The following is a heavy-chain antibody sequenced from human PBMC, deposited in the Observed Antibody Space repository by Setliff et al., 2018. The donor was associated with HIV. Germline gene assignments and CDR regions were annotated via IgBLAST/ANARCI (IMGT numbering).Heavy chain of an antibody. CDR2: IHYSGST. CDR3: ARSRVGSRVLGDY. V-gene: IGHV4-30-4*08. Sequence: SETLSLTCSVSGDSISSGGHYWSWIRQSPGKGLEWIGYIHYSGSTYFNPSLKSRVSISTDTSKNQFSLYLQMYTLGADDTAVYYCARSRVGSRVLGDYWGLGTQVTVSS. D-gene: IGHD1-26*01. J-gene: IGHJ4*02. CDR1: GDSISSGGHY.